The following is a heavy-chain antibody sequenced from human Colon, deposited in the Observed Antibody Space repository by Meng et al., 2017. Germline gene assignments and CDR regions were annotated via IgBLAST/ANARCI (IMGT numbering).Heavy chain of an antibody. D-gene: IGHD6-19*01. Sequence: SQTLSLTCAISGDSVSSNSAAWNWIRQSPSRGLEWLGRTYYRSKWYNDYAVSVKSRITINPDTSKNQFSLQLNSVTPEDTAVYYCARGVSSGWFLGSWRFRGSDAFDIWGQGTMVTVSS. V-gene: IGHV6-1*01. CDR2: TYYRSKWYN. CDR3: ARGVSSGWFLGSWRFRGSDAFDI. J-gene: IGHJ3*02. CDR1: GDSVSSNSAA.